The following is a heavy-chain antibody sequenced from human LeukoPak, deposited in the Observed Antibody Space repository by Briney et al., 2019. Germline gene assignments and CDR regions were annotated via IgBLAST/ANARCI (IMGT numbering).Heavy chain of an antibody. CDR1: GYSMNIGYY. Sequence: SETLSLTCTVSGYSMNIGYYWGWIRQPPGKGLEWIGSIYHGGSTYYNPSLKSRVTISVDTSKNQFSLKLSSVTAADTAVYYCARGGSITMVHFDYWGQGTLVTVPS. D-gene: IGHD3-10*01. V-gene: IGHV4-38-2*02. CDR2: IYHGGST. J-gene: IGHJ4*02. CDR3: ARGGSITMVHFDY.